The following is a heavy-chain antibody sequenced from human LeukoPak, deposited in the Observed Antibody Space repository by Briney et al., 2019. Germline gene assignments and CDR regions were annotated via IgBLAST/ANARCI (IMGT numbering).Heavy chain of an antibody. CDR1: GFTFSSYW. CDR3: VTTPRPADY. CDR2: INSDGTEK. V-gene: IGHV3-7*01. J-gene: IGHJ4*02. Sequence: GGSLRLSCAASGFTFSSYWMNWVRQAPGRGLEWVAYINSDGTEKNYVDSVRGRFTISRDNAKNSLYLQMNSLRAEDTAVYYCVTTPRPADYWGQGTLVTVSS.